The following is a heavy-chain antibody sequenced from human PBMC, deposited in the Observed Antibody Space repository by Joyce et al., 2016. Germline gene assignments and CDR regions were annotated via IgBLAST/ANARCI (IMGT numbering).Heavy chain of an antibody. Sequence: EVQLVESGGGLVQPGGSLRLSCAASGIIFSSKEMNWFRQVLGKGLYWVSSINGDESRIHYADFVRGRFTISRDNARNLLFLEMNSLRVEDTAVYYCATPSCANWGQGSRVTVSS. D-gene: IGHD2-2*01. CDR1: GIIFSSKE. CDR3: ATPSCAN. V-gene: IGHV3-48*03. CDR2: INGDESRI. J-gene: IGHJ4*02.